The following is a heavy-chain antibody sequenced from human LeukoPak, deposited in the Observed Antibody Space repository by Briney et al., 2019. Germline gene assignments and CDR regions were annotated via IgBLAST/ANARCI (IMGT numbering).Heavy chain of an antibody. V-gene: IGHV1-18*01. Sequence: ASVKVSCKASGYTFSKYGISWVRQAPGQGLEWMGLISGYNAYTHYAQKLQGRVTMTTDTSTSTAYMELRSLRSDDTAVYYCARDRRLDYQLPADNWGQGTLVTASS. CDR1: GYTFSKYG. CDR3: ARDRRLDYQLPADN. D-gene: IGHD2-2*01. CDR2: ISGYNAYT. J-gene: IGHJ4*02.